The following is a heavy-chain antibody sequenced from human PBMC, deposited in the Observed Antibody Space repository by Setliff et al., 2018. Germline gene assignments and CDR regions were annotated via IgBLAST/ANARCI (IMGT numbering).Heavy chain of an antibody. Sequence: SETLSLTCTVSGGSISSGSYYWSWIRQPAGKGLEWIGRIHTSGSTNYKPSLKSRVTISVDTSKNQFSLKLSSVTAADTAVYYCAREGYSSLIGWFDPWGQGTLVTVSS. CDR2: IHTSGST. CDR3: AREGYSSLIGWFDP. J-gene: IGHJ5*02. CDR1: GGSISSGSYY. V-gene: IGHV4-61*02. D-gene: IGHD6-13*01.